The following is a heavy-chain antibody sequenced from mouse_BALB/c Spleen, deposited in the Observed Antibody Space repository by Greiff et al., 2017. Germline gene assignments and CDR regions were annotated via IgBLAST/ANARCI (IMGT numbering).Heavy chain of an antibody. Sequence: EVKLQESGPDLVKPSQSLSLTCTVTGYSITSGYSWPWIRQFPGNKLEWMGYIHYSGSTNYNPSLKSRISITRDTSKNQFFLQLNSVTTEDTATYYCARGFDYWGQGTTLTVSS. CDR1: GYSITSGYS. J-gene: IGHJ2*01. V-gene: IGHV3-1*02. CDR2: IHYSGST. CDR3: ARGFDY.